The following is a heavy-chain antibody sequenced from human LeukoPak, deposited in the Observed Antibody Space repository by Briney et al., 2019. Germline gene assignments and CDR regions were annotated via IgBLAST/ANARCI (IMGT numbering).Heavy chain of an antibody. CDR3: ARVLHSDSSGYPFDL. D-gene: IGHD3-22*01. CDR1: GGSISSSSYY. V-gene: IGHV4-39*07. J-gene: IGHJ4*02. CDR2: IYYKGST. Sequence: SETLSLTCTVSGGSISSSSYYWGWIRQTPGKGLEWIGSIYYKGSTYYNPSLKSRVTISLDTSKNLFSLKLSSVTAADTAVYYCARVLHSDSSGYPFDLWGQGTLVTVSS.